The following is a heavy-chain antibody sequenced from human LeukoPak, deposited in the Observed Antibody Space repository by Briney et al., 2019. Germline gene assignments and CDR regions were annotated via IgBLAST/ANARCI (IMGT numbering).Heavy chain of an antibody. V-gene: IGHV4-34*01. Sequence: PSETLSLTCAVYGGSFSGYYWSWIRQPPGKGLEWIGEINHSGSTNYNPSLKSRVTISVDTSKNQFSLKLSSVTAADTAVYYCASGTDLYSSYDYWGQGTLVTVSS. D-gene: IGHD6-6*01. CDR3: ASGTDLYSSYDY. CDR1: GGSFSGYY. CDR2: INHSGST. J-gene: IGHJ4*02.